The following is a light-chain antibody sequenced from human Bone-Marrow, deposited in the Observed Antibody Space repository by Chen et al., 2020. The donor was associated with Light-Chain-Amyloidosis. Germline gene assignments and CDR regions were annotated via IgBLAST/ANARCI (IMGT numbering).Light chain of an antibody. CDR3: SSYTSTTTDVI. J-gene: IGLJ2*01. V-gene: IGLV2-14*01. Sequence: QSALTQPASVSGSPGQSITISCTVTSRDIGTFNYVSWYQQNPGKAPQLIIFEVSNRPSGVSDRFSGSKSGNTASLTISGLQPGDEADFYCSSYTSTTTDVIFGGGTKLTVL. CDR1: SRDIGTFNY. CDR2: EVS.